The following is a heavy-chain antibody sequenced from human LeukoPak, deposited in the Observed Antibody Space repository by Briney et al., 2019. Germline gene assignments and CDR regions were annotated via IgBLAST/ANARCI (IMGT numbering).Heavy chain of an antibody. CDR1: GGSISSYY. V-gene: IGHV4-4*09. J-gene: IGHJ3*02. Sequence: PSETLSLTCIVSGGSISSYYWSWIRQPPGKGLEWIGYIYTSGSTNYNPSLKSRVTISVDTSKNQFSLKLSSVTAADTAVYYCARHSSRSSGYYGAFDIWGQGTMVTVSS. CDR3: ARHSSRSSGYYGAFDI. D-gene: IGHD3-22*01. CDR2: IYTSGST.